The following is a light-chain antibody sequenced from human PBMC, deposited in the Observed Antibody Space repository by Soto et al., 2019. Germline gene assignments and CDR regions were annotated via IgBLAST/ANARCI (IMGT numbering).Light chain of an antibody. V-gene: IGKV2-30*01. CDR2: KAS. CDR1: QSLVYRDGNAY. CDR3: MQGTHWPPT. Sequence: DVVMTQSPLSLPVTLGQPASISCRSSQSLVYRDGNAYLNWFQQRPGQSPRRLIYKASNRDSGVPDRFSGSGSGTDFTLQISRVEAEDVGVYYCMQGTHWPPTFGRGTRVEIK. J-gene: IGKJ1*01.